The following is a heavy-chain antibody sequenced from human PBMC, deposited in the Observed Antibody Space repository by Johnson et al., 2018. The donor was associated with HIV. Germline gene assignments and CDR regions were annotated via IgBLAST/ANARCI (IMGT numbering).Heavy chain of an antibody. Sequence: QVQLVESGGGVVQPGRSLRLSCAASGFTFSSYGMHWVRQAPGKGLEWVAVISYDGSNKYYADSVKGRFTISRDNSKNTLYLQMNSLRAEDTSVYYCARDGTNYNFWSGYLDAFDIWGQRTMVTVSS. CDR3: ARDGTNYNFWSGYLDAFDI. V-gene: IGHV3-30*03. J-gene: IGHJ3*02. D-gene: IGHD3-3*01. CDR2: ISYDGSNK. CDR1: GFTFSSYG.